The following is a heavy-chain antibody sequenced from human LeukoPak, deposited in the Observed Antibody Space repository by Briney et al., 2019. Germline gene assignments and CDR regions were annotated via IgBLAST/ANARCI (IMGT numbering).Heavy chain of an antibody. CDR3: ARSYSSGWYITQYYYYMDV. CDR2: IYYGGST. V-gene: IGHV4-59*01. J-gene: IGHJ6*03. D-gene: IGHD6-13*01. CDR1: GGSISSYY. Sequence: PSETLSLTCTASGGSISSYYWSWIRQPPGKGLEWIGYIYYGGSTNYNPSLKSRVTISVDTSKNQFSLKLSSVTAADTAVYYCARSYSSGWYITQYYYYMDVWGKGTTVTVSS.